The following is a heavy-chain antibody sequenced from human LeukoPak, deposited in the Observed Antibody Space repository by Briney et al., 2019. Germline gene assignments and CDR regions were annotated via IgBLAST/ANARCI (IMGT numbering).Heavy chain of an antibody. Sequence: GGSLRLSCAASGLTVRSNYMGWVRQAPGKGLEWVSVIHSGGNTYYADSVKGRFTISRDNSRNTMDLQTNSLRAEDTAVYYCARCDSSRWNGIDYWGQGTLVTVSS. V-gene: IGHV3-53*01. D-gene: IGHD6-13*01. CDR2: IHSGGNT. J-gene: IGHJ4*02. CDR3: ARCDSSRWNGIDY. CDR1: GLTVRSNY.